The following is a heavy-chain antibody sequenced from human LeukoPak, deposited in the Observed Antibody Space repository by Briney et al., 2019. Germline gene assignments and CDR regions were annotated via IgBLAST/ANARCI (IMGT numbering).Heavy chain of an antibody. CDR3: ARIGSGYYYRFAFDI. Sequence: SETLSLTCTVSGGSISSGGSYWSWIRQPPGKGLEWIGEINHSGSTNYNPSLKSRVTISVDTSKNQFSLKLSSVTAADTAVYYCARIGSGYYYRFAFDIWGQGTMVTVSS. D-gene: IGHD3-22*01. CDR1: GGSISSGGSY. J-gene: IGHJ3*02. CDR2: INHSGST. V-gene: IGHV4-39*07.